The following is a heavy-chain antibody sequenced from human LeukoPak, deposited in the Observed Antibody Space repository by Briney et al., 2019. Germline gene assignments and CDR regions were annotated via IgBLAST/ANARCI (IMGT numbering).Heavy chain of an antibody. CDR1: GFTFSNYG. J-gene: IGHJ4*02. V-gene: IGHV3-33*01. Sequence: GGSLRLSCAASGFTFSNYGMHWVRQAPGKGLEWVALIWYDGSNKYYADSVKGRLTISRDNSKNTQYLQMNSLRAEDTAVDYCAREGPRGNSQFDYWGQGTLVTVSS. CDR3: AREGPRGNSQFDY. CDR2: IWYDGSNK.